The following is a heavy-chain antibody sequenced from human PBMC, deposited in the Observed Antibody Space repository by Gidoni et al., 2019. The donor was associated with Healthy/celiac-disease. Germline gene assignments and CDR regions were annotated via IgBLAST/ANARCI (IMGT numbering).Heavy chain of an antibody. CDR1: GFTFSSSS. CDR2: ISSSSSYI. V-gene: IGHV3-21*01. Sequence: EVQLVESGGGLVKPGGSLRLSCAASGFTFSSSSMNWVRQAPGKGLEWVSSISSSSSYIYYADSVKGGFTISRDNAKNSLYLQMNSLRAEDTAVYYCARDLSRRKVVVQPSAGYWGQGTLVTVSS. D-gene: IGHD3-22*01. CDR3: ARDLSRRKVVVQPSAGY. J-gene: IGHJ4*02.